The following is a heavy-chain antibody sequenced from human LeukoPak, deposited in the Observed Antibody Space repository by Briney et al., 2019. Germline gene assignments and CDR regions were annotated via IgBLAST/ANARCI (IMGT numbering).Heavy chain of an antibody. V-gene: IGHV3-23*01. CDR3: ANFIAASATGFQH. CDR2: IRGSGGT. J-gene: IGHJ1*01. Sequence: PGGSLRLSCAASGITLSNYDMTWVRQAPGKGLEWVSDIRGSGGTYYADSVKGRFTLSRDNAKNTLYLQMSSLRAEDTAVCYCANFIAASATGFQHWGQGTLVTVSS. CDR1: GITLSNYD. D-gene: IGHD6-6*01.